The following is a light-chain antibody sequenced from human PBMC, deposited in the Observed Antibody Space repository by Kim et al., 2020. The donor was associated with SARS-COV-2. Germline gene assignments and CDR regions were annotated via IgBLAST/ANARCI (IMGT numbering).Light chain of an antibody. CDR1: NIERDK. V-gene: IGLV3-21*04. J-gene: IGLJ2*01. Sequence: SYELTQPPSVSLAPGETARITCGGDNIERDKVHWYQQKPGQAPVLVIYYDINRPSGIPDRFSGSTSGNTATLTISRVEAGDEADFYCQVWDSTSGEPIFG. CDR2: YDI. CDR3: QVWDSTSGEPI.